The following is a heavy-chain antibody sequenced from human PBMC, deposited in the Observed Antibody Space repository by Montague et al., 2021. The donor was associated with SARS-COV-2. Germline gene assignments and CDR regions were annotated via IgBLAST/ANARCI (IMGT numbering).Heavy chain of an antibody. CDR3: ASEEVHYDILTGYLPAFSGMDV. V-gene: IGHV4-39*01. J-gene: IGHJ6*02. D-gene: IGHD3-9*01. CDR1: GGSISSSSYY. Sequence: SETLSLTCTVSGGSISSSSYYWGWIRQPPGKGLEWIGSIYYSGSTYYNPSLKSRVTISVDTSKNQFSLKLSSVTAADTAVYYCASEEVHYDILTGYLPAFSGMDVWGQGTTVTVSS. CDR2: IYYSGST.